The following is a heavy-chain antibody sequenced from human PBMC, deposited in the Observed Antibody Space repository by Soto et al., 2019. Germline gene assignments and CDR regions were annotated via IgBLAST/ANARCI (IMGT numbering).Heavy chain of an antibody. J-gene: IGHJ4*02. V-gene: IGHV4-34*01. CDR2: IHHTGDT. D-gene: IGHD3-10*01. CDR3: VRFEERSPGSGPLEDY. CDR1: GESFSAYY. Sequence: QVHVQQWGAGLLKPSETLSLTCGVYGESFSAYYWNWIRQSPGKGLEWIGDIHHTGDTKYNPSLKRRLTLSVDTSKNQCSLKCTSVTSAVTAVYYCVRFEERSPGSGPLEDYWVQGTLVTVSS.